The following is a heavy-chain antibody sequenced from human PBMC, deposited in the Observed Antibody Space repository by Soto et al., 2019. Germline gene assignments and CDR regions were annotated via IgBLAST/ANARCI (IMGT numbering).Heavy chain of an antibody. D-gene: IGHD6-13*01. CDR1: GFTFSIYS. Sequence: GGSLRLSCAASGFTFSIYSMNWFRQGPGKGLECVSSISSSSSYIYYADSVKGRFTISRDNARNSLYLQMNSLRVEDTAVYYCATDPLTAASWFDPWGQRTLVTVSS. CDR3: ATDPLTAASWFDP. CDR2: ISSSSSYI. J-gene: IGHJ5*02. V-gene: IGHV3-21*01.